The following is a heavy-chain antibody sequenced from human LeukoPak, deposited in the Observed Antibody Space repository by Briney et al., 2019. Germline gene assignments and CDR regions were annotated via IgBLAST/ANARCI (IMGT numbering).Heavy chain of an antibody. D-gene: IGHD3-10*01. CDR2: IRYDGSNK. CDR3: AKEAVPYYYGSGSGVGYFDY. Sequence: PGGSLRLSCAASGFTFSSYGMHWVRQAPGKGLEWVAFIRYDGSNKYYADSVKGRFTISRDNSKNTLYLQMNSLRAEDTAVYYCAKEAVPYYYGSGSGVGYFDYWGQGTLVTVSS. V-gene: IGHV3-30*02. J-gene: IGHJ4*02. CDR1: GFTFSSYG.